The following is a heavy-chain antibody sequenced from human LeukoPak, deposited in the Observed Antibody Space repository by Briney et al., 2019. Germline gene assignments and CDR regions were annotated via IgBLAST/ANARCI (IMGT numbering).Heavy chain of an antibody. CDR3: ATGDCSGGSCPDY. CDR2: IFYSGRT. Sequence: SETLSLTCTVSGGSIISGDYYWSWIRQPPGKGLEWIGYIFYSGRTNYNPSLKSRVTISLDTSKNQFSLKLNSVTAADTAVYYCATGDCSGGSCPDYWGQGTLITVSS. D-gene: IGHD2-15*01. V-gene: IGHV4-61*08. CDR1: GGSIISGDYY. J-gene: IGHJ4*02.